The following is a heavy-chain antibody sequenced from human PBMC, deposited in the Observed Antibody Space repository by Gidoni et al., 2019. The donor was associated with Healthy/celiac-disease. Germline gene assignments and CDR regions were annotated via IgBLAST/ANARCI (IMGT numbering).Heavy chain of an antibody. J-gene: IGHJ3*02. V-gene: IGHV3-33*01. Sequence: QVQLVESGGGVVQPGRSLRLSCAASGFTFSSYGMHWVRQAPGKGLEWVAVRWYEGSNKYYADSVKGRVTIARDNSKNTLYLQMNSLRAEDTAVYYCAREGIAVAGTVAFDIWGQGTMVTVSS. CDR3: AREGIAVAGTVAFDI. CDR1: GFTFSSYG. CDR2: RWYEGSNK. D-gene: IGHD6-19*01.